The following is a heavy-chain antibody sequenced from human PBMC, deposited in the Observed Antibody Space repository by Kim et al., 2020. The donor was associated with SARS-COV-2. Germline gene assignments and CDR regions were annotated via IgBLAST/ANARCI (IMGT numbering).Heavy chain of an antibody. J-gene: IGHJ3*02. D-gene: IGHD3-22*01. V-gene: IGHV3-74*01. CDR3: ARRYYYDSSGYYGFDI. Sequence: SVKGGFTISRDKAKKTLYLQMNSLRAEDTAVYYCARRYYYDSSGYYGFDIWGQGTMVTVSS.